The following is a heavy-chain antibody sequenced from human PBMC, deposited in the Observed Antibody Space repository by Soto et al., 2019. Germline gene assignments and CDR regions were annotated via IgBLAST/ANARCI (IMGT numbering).Heavy chain of an antibody. D-gene: IGHD4-17*01. CDR1: GGTFSSYA. J-gene: IGHJ6*02. CDR3: ARSRVYGDYVGYYGMDV. Sequence: GASVKVSCKASGGTFSSYAISWVRQAPGQGLEWMGGIIPIFGTANYAQKFQGRVTITADESTSTAYMELSSLRSKDTAVYYCARSRVYGDYVGYYGMDVWGQGTTVTVSS. CDR2: IIPIFGTA. V-gene: IGHV1-69*13.